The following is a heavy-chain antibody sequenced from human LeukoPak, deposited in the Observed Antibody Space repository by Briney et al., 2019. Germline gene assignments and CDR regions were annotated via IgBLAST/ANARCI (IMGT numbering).Heavy chain of an antibody. CDR3: ARGVDGYNSGHYYYHLDV. CDR2: IYYSGST. D-gene: IGHD5-24*01. J-gene: IGHJ6*03. V-gene: IGHV4-59*08. Sequence: KPSETLSLTCTLSGGSISSNYWSWIRQPPGKGLEWIGYIYYSGSTNYNPSLKSRVTIPVDTSKNQFSLKLTSVTAADTAVYYCARGVDGYNSGHYYYHLDVWGKGTTVTVSS. CDR1: GGSISSNY.